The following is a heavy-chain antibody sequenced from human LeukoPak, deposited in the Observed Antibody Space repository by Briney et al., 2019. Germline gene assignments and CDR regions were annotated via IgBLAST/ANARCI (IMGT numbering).Heavy chain of an antibody. CDR3: ARIYYFGDNNWRYFDN. Sequence: GGSLRLSCAASGFTFNSYWMSWVRQAPGKGLGWVANIDPDGSEKQYGDSVKGRFTTSRDNAKNSLYVQMNSLRDEDTAIYYCARIYYFGDNNWRYFDNWGQGTLVTVSS. CDR2: IDPDGSEK. J-gene: IGHJ4*02. CDR1: GFTFNSYW. V-gene: IGHV3-7*01. D-gene: IGHD3-10*01.